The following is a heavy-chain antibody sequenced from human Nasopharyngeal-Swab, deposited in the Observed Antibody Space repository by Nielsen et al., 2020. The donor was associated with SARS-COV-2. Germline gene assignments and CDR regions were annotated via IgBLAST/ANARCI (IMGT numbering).Heavy chain of an antibody. V-gene: IGHV3-64D*06. CDR2: ISSNGGST. CDR3: VKAPSGSYRSGDAFDI. J-gene: IGHJ3*02. CDR1: GFTFSSYA. Sequence: GESLKISCSASGFTFSSYAMHWVRQAPGKGLEYVSAISSNGGSTYYADSVKGRFTISRDNSKNTLYLQMSSLRAEDTAVYYCVKAPSGSYRSGDAFDIWGQGTMVTVPS. D-gene: IGHD1-26*01.